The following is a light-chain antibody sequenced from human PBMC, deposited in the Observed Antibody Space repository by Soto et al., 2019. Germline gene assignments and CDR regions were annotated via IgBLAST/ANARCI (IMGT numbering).Light chain of an antibody. CDR1: SSDVGGYNY. CDR3: SSYTSSSTLG. Sequence: QSALTHPASVSGSPGQSITISCTGTSSDVGGYNYVSWYQQHPGKAPKLMIYDVSNRPSGVSNRFSGSKSGNTASLTISGLQAEDEADYYCSSYTSSSTLGFGGGTQLTVL. J-gene: IGLJ2*01. V-gene: IGLV2-14*01. CDR2: DVS.